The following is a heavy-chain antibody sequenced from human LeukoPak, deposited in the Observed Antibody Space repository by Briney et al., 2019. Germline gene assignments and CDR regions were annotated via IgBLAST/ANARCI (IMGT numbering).Heavy chain of an antibody. CDR2: IYYSGST. CDR3: AKCGYSYGPYYFDY. Sequence: SETLSLTCTVSGGSISSYYWSWIRQPPGKGLEGIGYIYYSGSTNYNPSLKSRVTISVDTSKNQFSLRLSSVTAADTAVYYCAKCGYSYGPYYFDYWGQGTLVTVSS. V-gene: IGHV4-59*08. J-gene: IGHJ4*02. CDR1: GGSISSYY. D-gene: IGHD5-18*01.